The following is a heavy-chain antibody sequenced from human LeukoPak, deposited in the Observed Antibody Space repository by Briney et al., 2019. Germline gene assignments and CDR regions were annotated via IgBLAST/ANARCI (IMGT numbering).Heavy chain of an antibody. Sequence: SETLSLTCAVSGGSFSAYYWSWIRQPPGKGLEWIGEINHSGSTNYNPSLKSRVTISVDTSKNQFSLKLSSVTAADTAVYYCARELYSSGYHDAFDIWGQGTMVTVSS. V-gene: IGHV4-34*01. J-gene: IGHJ3*02. CDR3: ARELYSSGYHDAFDI. CDR2: INHSGST. D-gene: IGHD3-22*01. CDR1: GGSFSAYY.